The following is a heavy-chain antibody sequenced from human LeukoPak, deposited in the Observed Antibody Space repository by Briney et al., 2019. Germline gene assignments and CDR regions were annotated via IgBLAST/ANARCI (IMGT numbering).Heavy chain of an antibody. CDR3: ARHRTPYDSSGRPAFDI. V-gene: IGHV5-51*01. J-gene: IGHJ3*02. D-gene: IGHD3-22*01. CDR2: IYPGDSDT. Sequence: GESLKISCKGSGDTFSTHWIAWVRQKPGRGLEWMGTIYPGDSDTRYSPPFQGQVTISADKSISTAYLQWSSLKASDTAMYYCARHRTPYDSSGRPAFDIWGQGTMVTVSS. CDR1: GDTFSTHW.